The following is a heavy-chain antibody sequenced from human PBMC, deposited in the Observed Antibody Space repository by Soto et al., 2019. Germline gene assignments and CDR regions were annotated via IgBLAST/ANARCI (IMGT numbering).Heavy chain of an antibody. CDR2: IGTAGDT. V-gene: IGHV3-13*01. CDR3: ARAMHSISSNAFDI. J-gene: IGHJ3*02. CDR1: GFTFSSYD. D-gene: IGHD6-6*01. Sequence: GGSLRLSCAASGFTFSSYDMHWVRQATGKGLEWVSAIGTAGDTNYPGSVKGRFTISRENAKNSLYLQMNSLRAGDTALYYCARAMHSISSNAFDIWGQGTMVTVSS.